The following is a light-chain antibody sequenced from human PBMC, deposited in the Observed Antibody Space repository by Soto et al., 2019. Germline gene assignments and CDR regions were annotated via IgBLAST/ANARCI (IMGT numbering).Light chain of an antibody. Sequence: SPIIHSASALSGYVGDRVTIHCRASQTISSWLAWYQQKPGKAPNLLIYDASSLESGVPSRFSGSGSGTEFTLTITSLQPDDFATYYCQQYNSYSPEAFAQGAKVDI. J-gene: IGKJ1*01. CDR2: DAS. V-gene: IGKV1-5*01. CDR3: QQYNSYSPEA. CDR1: QTISSW.